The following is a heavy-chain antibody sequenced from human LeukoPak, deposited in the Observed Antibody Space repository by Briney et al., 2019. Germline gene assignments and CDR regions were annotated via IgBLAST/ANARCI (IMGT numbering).Heavy chain of an antibody. V-gene: IGHV1-2*02. CDR2: INPNSGDT. CDR3: ARETEMSASLDY. D-gene: IGHD5-24*01. Sequence: ASVKVSCKASGYIFSFFYMHWVRQAPGQGPEWMGWINPNSGDTKYAQKFQGRVTMTRDTSISTAYMELTRLSSDDTALYYCARETEMSASLDYWGQGALVTVSS. J-gene: IGHJ4*02. CDR1: GYIFSFFY.